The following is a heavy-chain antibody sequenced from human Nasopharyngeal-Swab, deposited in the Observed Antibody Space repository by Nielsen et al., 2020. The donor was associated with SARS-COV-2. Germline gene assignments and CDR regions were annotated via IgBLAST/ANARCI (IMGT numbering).Heavy chain of an antibody. V-gene: IGHV4-39*01. CDR1: GELVSSGSFY. CDR2: IYYSGNT. D-gene: IGHD2-15*01. J-gene: IGHJ4*02. Sequence: SETLSLTCSVSGELVSSGSFYWSWIRQSPGKGLEWIGSIYYSGNTYHNPSLEGRVTVSVDTSKNQFSLNLRSVTAADTAVYYCARHGGWEVTYYFDHWGQGTLVTVSS. CDR3: ARHGGWEVTYYFDH.